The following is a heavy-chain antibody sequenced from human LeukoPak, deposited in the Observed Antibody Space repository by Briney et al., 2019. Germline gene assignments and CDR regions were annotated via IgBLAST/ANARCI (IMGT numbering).Heavy chain of an antibody. J-gene: IGHJ2*01. V-gene: IGHV4-59*01. CDR1: GGSISSSY. CDR3: ARYRNIVGATFRYFDL. CDR2: IYYSGGT. Sequence: SETLSLTCTVSGGSISSSYWSWIRQPPGKALEWIGYIYYSGGTNYNPSLKSRVTISVDTSKNQFSLKLSSVTAADTAVYFCARYRNIVGATFRYFDLWGRGTLVTVSS. D-gene: IGHD1-26*01.